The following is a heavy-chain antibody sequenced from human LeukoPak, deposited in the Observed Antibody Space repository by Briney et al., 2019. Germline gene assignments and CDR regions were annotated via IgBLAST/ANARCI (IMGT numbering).Heavy chain of an antibody. CDR1: GYTFTGYY. CDR2: INPNSGGT. V-gene: IGHV1-2*02. CDR3: ATAPARSDNFDY. J-gene: IGHJ4*02. D-gene: IGHD6-19*01. Sequence: ASVKVSCKASGYTFTGYYMHWVRQAPGQGLEWMGWINPNSGGTNYAQKFQGRVTMTEDTSTDTAYMELSSLRSEDTAVYYCATAPARSDNFDYWGQGTLVTVSS.